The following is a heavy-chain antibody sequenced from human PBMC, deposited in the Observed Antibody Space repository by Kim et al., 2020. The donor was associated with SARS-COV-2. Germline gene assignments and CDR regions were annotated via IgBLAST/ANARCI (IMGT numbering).Heavy chain of an antibody. D-gene: IGHD3-10*01. Sequence: SETLSLTCTVSGGSISSGGYYWSWNRPHPGQGLEWIGDIYYSGSTYYNPSLRSRFTISGDTSKNQFYLKLSSVTAADTDVYYCAWFDYYYALDVWGQGTTVTVSS. CDR3: AWFDYYYALDV. CDR2: IYYSGST. J-gene: IGHJ6*02. CDR1: GGSISSGGYY. V-gene: IGHV4-31*03.